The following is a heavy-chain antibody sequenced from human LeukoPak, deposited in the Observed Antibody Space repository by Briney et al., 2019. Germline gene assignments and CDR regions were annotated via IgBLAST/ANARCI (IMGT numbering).Heavy chain of an antibody. Sequence: SETLSLTCAVSGDSISCCYWTWIRQSAGKGLEWIGRVFISGRTNYNPSLQGRVTMSVDRSKSQFSLRLSSVTAADTAVYYCVRQGYSYGAFNAWGQGTLVTVSS. CDR2: VFISGRT. CDR1: GDSISCCY. CDR3: VRQGYSYGAFNA. J-gene: IGHJ4*02. V-gene: IGHV4-4*07. D-gene: IGHD5-18*01.